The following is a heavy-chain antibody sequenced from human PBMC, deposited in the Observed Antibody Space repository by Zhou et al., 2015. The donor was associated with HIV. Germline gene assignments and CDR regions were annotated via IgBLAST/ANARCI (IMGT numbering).Heavy chain of an antibody. V-gene: IGHV1-69*01. CDR2: IIPIFGTA. CDR1: GGTFSSYA. Sequence: QVQLVQSGAEVKKPGSSVKVSCKASGGTFSSYAISWVRQAPGQGLEWMGGIIPIFGTANYAQKFQGRVTITADESTSTAYMELSSLRSEDTAVYYCARDRGDGYNYYYYYGMDVWGQGTTVTVSS. D-gene: IGHD5-24*01. J-gene: IGHJ6*02. CDR3: ARDRGDGYNYYYYYGMDV.